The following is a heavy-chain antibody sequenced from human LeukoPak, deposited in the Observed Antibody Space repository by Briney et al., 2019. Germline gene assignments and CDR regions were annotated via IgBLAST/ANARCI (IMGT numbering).Heavy chain of an antibody. Sequence: SQTLSLTCTVSGGSISSGGYYWSWIRQHPGKGLEWIGYIYYSGSTYYNPSLKSRVTISVDTSKNQFSPKLSSVTAADTAVYYCARVEVAGTGWFDPWGQGTLVTVSS. D-gene: IGHD6-19*01. J-gene: IGHJ5*02. CDR2: IYYSGST. CDR1: GGSISSGGYY. CDR3: ARVEVAGTGWFDP. V-gene: IGHV4-31*03.